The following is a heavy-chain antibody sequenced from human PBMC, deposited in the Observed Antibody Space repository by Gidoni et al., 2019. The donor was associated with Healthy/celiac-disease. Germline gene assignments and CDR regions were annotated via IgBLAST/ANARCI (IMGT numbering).Heavy chain of an antibody. J-gene: IGHJ4*02. CDR1: GFTFSDYY. CDR2: ISSSGSTI. Sequence: SLRLSCAASGFTFSDYYMSWIRQDPGKGLEWVSYISSSGSTIYYADSVKGRFIITRDNAKNSLYLQMNSLRAEDTAVSCCASLVYEDYADYWGQGTLVTVSS. CDR3: ASLVYEDYADY. V-gene: IGHV3-11*01. D-gene: IGHD4-17*01.